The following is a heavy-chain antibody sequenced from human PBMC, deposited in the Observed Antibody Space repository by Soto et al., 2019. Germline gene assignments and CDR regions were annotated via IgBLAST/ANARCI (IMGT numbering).Heavy chain of an antibody. J-gene: IGHJ4*02. CDR1: GFTFTSYA. CDR3: TQDGGSRDWVIVN. D-gene: IGHD2-21*01. V-gene: IGHV3-23*01. CDR2: ITGGGDNT. Sequence: EVQLLESGGDLVQPGGSLRLSCAASGFTFTSYAMSWIRQAPGKGLEWVSAITGGGDNTYYADSVKGRFTISRDNSKNTLYLQMNSLRAEDTAFYYCTQDGGSRDWVIVNWGQGTLVTGSS.